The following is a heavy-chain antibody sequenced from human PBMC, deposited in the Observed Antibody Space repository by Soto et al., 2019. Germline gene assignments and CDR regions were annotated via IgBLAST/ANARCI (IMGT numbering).Heavy chain of an antibody. CDR3: SSRVTDGPT. CDR1: GGSISSGW. V-gene: IGHV4-4*02. D-gene: IGHD3-10*01. CDR2: ILYSGTT. J-gene: IGHJ5*02. Sequence: QVQVQESGPGLVRPSGTLSLTCAVSGGSISSGWWTWVRQPPGKGLEWIGEILYSGTTHYNSSLNSRVSISIDKSKKQFSLNLSSVTAADTAVYYCSSRVTDGPTWGQGTLVTVSS.